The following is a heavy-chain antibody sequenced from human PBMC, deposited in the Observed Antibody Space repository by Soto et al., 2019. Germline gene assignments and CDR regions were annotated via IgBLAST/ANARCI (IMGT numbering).Heavy chain of an antibody. V-gene: IGHV3-23*01. CDR3: AKVPLLGFGESRLNGMDV. Sequence: GGSLRLSCAASGFTFSSYAMSWVRQAPGKGLEWVSAISGSSGSTYYADSVKGRFTISRDNSKNTLYLQMNSLRAEDTAVYYCAKVPLLGFGESRLNGMDVWGQGTTVTVSS. CDR1: GFTFSSYA. D-gene: IGHD3-10*01. CDR2: ISGSSGST. J-gene: IGHJ6*02.